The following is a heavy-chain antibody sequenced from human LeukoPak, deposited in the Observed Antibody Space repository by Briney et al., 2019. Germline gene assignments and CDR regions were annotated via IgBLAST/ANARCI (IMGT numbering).Heavy chain of an antibody. D-gene: IGHD1-1*01. CDR2: IYPGDSDT. CDR1: GYSFTSYW. CDR3: ARYTDHYYFDY. V-gene: IGHV5-51*01. Sequence: PGESLKISCKGSGYSFTSYWIGWVRQMPGKGLEWMGIIYPGDSDTRYSPSFQGQVTISADKSTSTAYLQWSSLNTSDTAMFYCARYTDHYYFDYWGQGTLVTVSS. J-gene: IGHJ4*02.